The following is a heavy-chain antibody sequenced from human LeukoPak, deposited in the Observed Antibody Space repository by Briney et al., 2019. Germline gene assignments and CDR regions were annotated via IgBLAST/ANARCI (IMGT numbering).Heavy chain of an antibody. CDR3: ARVYDFWSGYYLDY. CDR1: GFTVSSNY. Sequence: GGSLRLSCAASGFTVSSNYMTWVRQAPGKGLEWVSVIYSGGSTYYADSVKGRFTISRDNSKNTLYLQMNSLRAEDTAVYYCARVYDFWSGYYLDYWGQGTLVTVSS. V-gene: IGHV3-53*05. D-gene: IGHD3-3*01. J-gene: IGHJ4*02. CDR2: IYSGGST.